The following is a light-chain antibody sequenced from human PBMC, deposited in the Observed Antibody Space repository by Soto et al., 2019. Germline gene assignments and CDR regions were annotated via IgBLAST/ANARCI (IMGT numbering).Light chain of an antibody. CDR3: QTWDTGIRV. Sequence: QLVLTQSPSASASLGASVKLTCTLSSGHSSYAIAWHQQQPEKGPRYLMKLNSDGSHNKGGGIPDRFSGSSSGAERYLTIPSLQSEDEADYYCQTWDTGIRVFGGGTKVTVL. CDR2: LNSDGSH. CDR1: SGHSSYA. J-gene: IGLJ3*02. V-gene: IGLV4-69*01.